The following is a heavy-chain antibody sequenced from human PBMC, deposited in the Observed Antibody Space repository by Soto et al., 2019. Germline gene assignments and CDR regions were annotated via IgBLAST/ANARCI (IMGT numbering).Heavy chain of an antibody. J-gene: IGHJ6*02. V-gene: IGHV3-7*01. D-gene: IGHD2-2*01. CDR3: ARDLGYCSSTSCPNYYYYGMDV. CDR2: IKQDGSEK. CDR1: GFTFSSYW. Sequence: GGSLRLSCAASGFTFSSYWMGWVRQAPGKGLEWVANIKQDGSEKYYVDSVKGRFTISRDNAKNSLYLQMNSLRAEDTAVYYCARDLGYCSSTSCPNYYYYGMDVWGQGTTVTVSS.